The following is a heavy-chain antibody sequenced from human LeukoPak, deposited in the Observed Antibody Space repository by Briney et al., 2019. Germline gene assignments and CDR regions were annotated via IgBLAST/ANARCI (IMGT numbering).Heavy chain of an antibody. V-gene: IGHV3-66*02. CDR1: GFTVSSNY. Sequence: GGSLRLSCAASGFTVSSNYMSWVRQAPGKGLEWVSIIYSAGNTYYADSVKGRFTISRDNSKNTLYLQMNSLRAEDTAVYYCARDEYSSGWYDAFDIWGQGTMVTVSS. CDR2: IYSAGNT. D-gene: IGHD6-19*01. CDR3: ARDEYSSGWYDAFDI. J-gene: IGHJ3*02.